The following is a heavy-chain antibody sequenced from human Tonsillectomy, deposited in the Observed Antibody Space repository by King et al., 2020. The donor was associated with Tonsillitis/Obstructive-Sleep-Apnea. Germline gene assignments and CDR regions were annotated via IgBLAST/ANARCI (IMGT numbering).Heavy chain of an antibody. D-gene: IGHD2-8*01. CDR1: GGSMNSYY. J-gene: IGHJ3*02. CDR2: IYHSGST. CDR3: ARDMVLEAGGDAFDI. V-gene: IGHV4-59*01. Sequence: QLQESGPGLVKPSETLSLTCSVSGGSMNSYYWSWIRQPPGKGLEWIGYIYHSGSTNHNPSLKNRLTISVDTSKNHFSLKLSSVTAADTAVYFCARDMVLEAGGDAFDIWGQGTMVTVSS.